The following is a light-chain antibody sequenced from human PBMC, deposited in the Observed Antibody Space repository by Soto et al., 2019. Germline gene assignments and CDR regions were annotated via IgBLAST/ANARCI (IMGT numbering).Light chain of an antibody. J-gene: IGKJ1*01. CDR2: GAS. CDR1: QSVSNN. V-gene: IGKV3-15*01. Sequence: EIMMTQSPVTLSVSPGERATLSCRASQSVSNNLAWYQQKPGQAPRLLIYGASTRATGIPARFSGSGSGTEFTLTISSLQSEDFAVYYCQHYNNWPPWTFGQGTKVEIK. CDR3: QHYNNWPPWT.